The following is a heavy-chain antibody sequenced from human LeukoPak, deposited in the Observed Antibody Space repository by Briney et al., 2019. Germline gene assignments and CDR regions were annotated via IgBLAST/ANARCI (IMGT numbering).Heavy chain of an antibody. CDR3: ARTDYGGPDY. V-gene: IGHV4-59*01. CDR1: GGSISSYY. J-gene: IGHJ4*02. Sequence: SETLSLTCTVSGGSISSYYWSWIRQPPGKGLEWIGYIYYSGSTNYNPSLKSRVTISVDTSKNQFSLKLSSVTAADTAVYYCARTDYGGPDYWGQGTLVTVSS. D-gene: IGHD4-17*01. CDR2: IYYSGST.